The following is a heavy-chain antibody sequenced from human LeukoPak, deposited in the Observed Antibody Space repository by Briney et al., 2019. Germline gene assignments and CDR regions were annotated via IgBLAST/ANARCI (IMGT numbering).Heavy chain of an antibody. Sequence: QAGRSLRLSCAASGFTFSSYGMTWVRQAPGKGLEWVSAISGSGGNTYYADSVKGRFTISRDNSKNTVYLQMKSLRAEDTAVYYCAKDLRAAAADYWGQGTLVTVSS. CDR2: ISGSGGNT. CDR1: GFTFSSYG. J-gene: IGHJ4*02. CDR3: AKDLRAAAADY. V-gene: IGHV3-23*01. D-gene: IGHD6-13*01.